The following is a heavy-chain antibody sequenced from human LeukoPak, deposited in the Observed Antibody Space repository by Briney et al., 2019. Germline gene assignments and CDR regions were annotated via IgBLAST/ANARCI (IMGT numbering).Heavy chain of an antibody. Sequence: GGSPRLSCAASGFTFSRYWMSWVRQVPRKGLEWVAIIKQDGGEIYYVDSVKGRFTISRDNAKNSLYLQMNSLRAEDTAVYYCARLLTYYYDSSGYYEVLSYFDYWGQGTLVTVSS. CDR3: ARLLTYYYDSSGYYEVLSYFDY. J-gene: IGHJ4*02. CDR2: IKQDGGEI. CDR1: GFTFSRYW. V-gene: IGHV3-7*01. D-gene: IGHD3-22*01.